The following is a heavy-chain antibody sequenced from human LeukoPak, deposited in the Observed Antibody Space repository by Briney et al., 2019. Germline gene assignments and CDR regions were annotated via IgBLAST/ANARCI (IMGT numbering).Heavy chain of an antibody. J-gene: IGHJ5*02. CDR2: IYYSGST. CDR3: ARSSRQNWFDP. V-gene: IGHV4-59*06. Sequence: KPSETLSLTCTVSGGSISSYYWSWIRQPPGKGLEWIGYIYYSGSTYYNPSLKSRVTISVDTSKNQSSLKLSSVTAADTAVYYCARSSRQNWFDPWGQGTLVTVSS. D-gene: IGHD6-13*01. CDR1: GGSISSYY.